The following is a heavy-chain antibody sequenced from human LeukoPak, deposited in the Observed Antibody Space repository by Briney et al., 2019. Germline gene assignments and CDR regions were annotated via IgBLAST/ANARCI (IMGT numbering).Heavy chain of an antibody. V-gene: IGHV4-34*01. CDR1: GGSFSGYY. Sequence: PSETLSLTCAVYGGSFSGYYWSWIRQPPGKGLEWIGEINHSGSTNYNPSLKSRVTISVDTSKNQFSLKLSSVTAADTAVYYCARHDIVVVPAADFDYWGQGTLVTVSS. CDR3: ARHDIVVVPAADFDY. CDR2: INHSGST. J-gene: IGHJ4*02. D-gene: IGHD2-2*01.